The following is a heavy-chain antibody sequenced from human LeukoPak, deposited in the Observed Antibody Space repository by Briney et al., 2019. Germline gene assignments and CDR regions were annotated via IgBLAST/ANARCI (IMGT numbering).Heavy chain of an antibody. CDR1: GGTFSTYA. CDR3: ARVAAGTFFLLNY. Sequence: SVKVSCKASGGTFSTYAISWVRQAPGQGLEWMGGIIPIFGTANYAQKFQGRVTITADKSTSTAYMELSSLRSEDTAVYYCARVAAGTFFLLNYWGQGTLVTVSS. J-gene: IGHJ4*02. D-gene: IGHD6-13*01. V-gene: IGHV1-69*06. CDR2: IIPIFGTA.